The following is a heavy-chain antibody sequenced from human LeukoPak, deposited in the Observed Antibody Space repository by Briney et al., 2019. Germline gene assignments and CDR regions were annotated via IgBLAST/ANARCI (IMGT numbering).Heavy chain of an antibody. V-gene: IGHV3-11*04. CDR1: GFTFSDYY. CDR2: ISSSSNTV. J-gene: IGHJ4*02. D-gene: IGHD1-26*01. CDR3: ARRAMGDTSFDY. Sequence: PAGSLRLSCAASGFTFSDYYMTWVRQAPGKGLEWVSYISSSSNTVYYADSVKGRLTVSRDNANNSLYVQMTNLRAEATAVYYCARRAMGDTSFDYWGQGTLVTVSS.